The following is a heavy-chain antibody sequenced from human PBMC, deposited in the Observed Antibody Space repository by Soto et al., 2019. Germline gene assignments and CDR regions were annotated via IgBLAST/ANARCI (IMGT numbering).Heavy chain of an antibody. V-gene: IGHV3-53*01. CDR3: ARAPGGGSYYDSSGYYWPYYYYGMDV. J-gene: IGHJ6*02. D-gene: IGHD3-22*01. Sequence: HPGGSLRLSCAASGYTVSSNYMSWVRQAPGKGLEWVSVIYSGGSTYYADSVKGRFTISRDNSKNTLYLQMNSLRAEDTAVYYCARAPGGGSYYDSSGYYWPYYYYGMDVWGQGTTVTVSS. CDR1: GYTVSSNY. CDR2: IYSGGST.